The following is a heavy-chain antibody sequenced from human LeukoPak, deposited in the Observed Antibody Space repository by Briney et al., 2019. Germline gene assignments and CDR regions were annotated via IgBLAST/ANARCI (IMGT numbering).Heavy chain of an antibody. D-gene: IGHD1-7*01. CDR1: GFTFSSYW. Sequence: GGSLRLSCAASGFTFSSYWMSWVRQAPGKGLEWVANIKQDGSEKYYVDSVKGRFTISRDNAKNSLYLQMNSLRAEDTAVYYCARAQPEGLELPYYFDYWGQGTLVTVSS. J-gene: IGHJ4*02. CDR2: IKQDGSEK. CDR3: ARAQPEGLELPYYFDY. V-gene: IGHV3-7*01.